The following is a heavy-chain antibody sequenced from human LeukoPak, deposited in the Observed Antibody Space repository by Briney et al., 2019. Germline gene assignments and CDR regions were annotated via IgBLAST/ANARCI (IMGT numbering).Heavy chain of an antibody. Sequence: SETLSLTCTVSGDSISSGDYYWSWIRQPAGRGLEWIGRISSSGSTNYNPSLKSRVTISVDTSKNQFSLKLSSVTAADTAVYYCAREMDRAWFDPWGRGTLVTVSS. CDR1: GDSISSGDYY. D-gene: IGHD3/OR15-3a*01. CDR2: ISSSGST. CDR3: AREMDRAWFDP. J-gene: IGHJ5*02. V-gene: IGHV4-61*02.